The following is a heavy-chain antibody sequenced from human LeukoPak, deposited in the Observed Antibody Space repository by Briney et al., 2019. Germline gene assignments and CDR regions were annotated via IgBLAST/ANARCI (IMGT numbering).Heavy chain of an antibody. CDR2: IYTSGST. Sequence: KPSETLSLTCTVSGGSISSGSYYRSWIRQPAGKGLEWIGRIYTSGSTNYNPSLKSRVTISVDTSKNQFSLKLSSVTAADTAVYYCAREVRYSSSMLDWFDPWGQGTLVTVSS. CDR1: GGSISSGSYY. V-gene: IGHV4-61*02. CDR3: AREVRYSSSMLDWFDP. D-gene: IGHD6-6*01. J-gene: IGHJ5*02.